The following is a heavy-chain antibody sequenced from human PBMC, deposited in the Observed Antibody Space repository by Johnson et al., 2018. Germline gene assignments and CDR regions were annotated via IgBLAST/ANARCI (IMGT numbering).Heavy chain of an antibody. Sequence: VHLLESGGGVVQPGRSXRLSCAASGFTLRSYDMHWVRQGPGQGREWVAVISYDGSNKYYADFVKGRFTISRANSKNTLYLQMNSLRAEDTAGDYCAKDGPPGSSSWSEYFQHWGQGTLLTVSS. J-gene: IGHJ1*01. CDR2: ISYDGSNK. CDR3: AKDGPPGSSSWSEYFQH. D-gene: IGHD6-13*01. V-gene: IGHV3-30*18. CDR1: GFTLRSYD.